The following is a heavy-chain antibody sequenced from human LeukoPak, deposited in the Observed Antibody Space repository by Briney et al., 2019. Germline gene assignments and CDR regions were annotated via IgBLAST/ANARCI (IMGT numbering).Heavy chain of an antibody. CDR1: GFTFSSYS. Sequence: GGSLRLSCAASGFTFSSYSMNWVRQAPGKGLEWVSSISSSSSCIYYADSVKGRFTISRDNAKNSLYLQMNSLRTEDTAVYYCARAWAMVRGVIGYWGQGTLVTVSS. CDR3: ARAWAMVRGVIGY. V-gene: IGHV3-21*01. CDR2: ISSSSSCI. J-gene: IGHJ4*02. D-gene: IGHD3-10*01.